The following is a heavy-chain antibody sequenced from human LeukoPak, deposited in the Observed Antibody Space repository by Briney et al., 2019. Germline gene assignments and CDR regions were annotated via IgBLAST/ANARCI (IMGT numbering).Heavy chain of an antibody. CDR1: GGSISSGGYS. CDR3: ARAEYYFDY. Sequence: SETLSLTCAVSGGSISSGGYSWSWIRQPPGKGLEWIGYIYHSGSTYYNPSLKSRVTISVDRSKNQFSLKLSSVTAADTAVYYCARAEYYFDYWGQGTLVTVSS. V-gene: IGHV4-30-2*01. D-gene: IGHD3-10*01. J-gene: IGHJ4*02. CDR2: IYHSGST.